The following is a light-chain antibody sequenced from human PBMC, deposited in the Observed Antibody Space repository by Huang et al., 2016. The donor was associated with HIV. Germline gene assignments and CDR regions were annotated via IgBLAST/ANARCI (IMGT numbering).Light chain of an antibody. CDR2: DAS. Sequence: DIQMTQSPSSLSASVGERVTITCQASQDISNYLNLYQQKPGKAPKLLIYDASNLETGVPSRFSGSGSGTDFTFTISSLQPEDIATYYCQHFDNLALTFGGGTKVQIK. CDR3: QHFDNLALT. J-gene: IGKJ4*01. V-gene: IGKV1-33*01. CDR1: QDISNY.